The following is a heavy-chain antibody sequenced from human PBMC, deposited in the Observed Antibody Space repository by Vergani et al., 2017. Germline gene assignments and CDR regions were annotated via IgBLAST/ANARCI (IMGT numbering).Heavy chain of an antibody. V-gene: IGHV1-69*13. CDR3: ARGGLYSGSWATGYGMDV. Sequence: QVQLVQSGAEVKKPGSSVKVSCKASGGTFSSYAITWVRQAPGQGLEWMGRIIPIFGTPNYAQKFQGRVTITADESTSTAYMELSSLRSEDTAVYYCARGGLYSGSWATGYGMDVWGQGTTVTVSS. CDR2: IIPIFGTP. D-gene: IGHD1-26*01. CDR1: GGTFSSYA. J-gene: IGHJ6*02.